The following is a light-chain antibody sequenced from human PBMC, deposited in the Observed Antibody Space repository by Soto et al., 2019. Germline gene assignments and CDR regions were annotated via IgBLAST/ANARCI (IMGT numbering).Light chain of an antibody. V-gene: IGKV1-5*03. J-gene: IGKJ2*01. CDR3: QQYHSYPYT. Sequence: DIQMTQSPSTLSASVGDRVTITCRASQSNSSWLAWYQQKPGKAPKVLISKASTLQSGVPSRFSGSRSATEFTLTVSSLQPDDFATYYCQQYHSYPYTFGQGTKLEIE. CDR1: QSNSSW. CDR2: KAS.